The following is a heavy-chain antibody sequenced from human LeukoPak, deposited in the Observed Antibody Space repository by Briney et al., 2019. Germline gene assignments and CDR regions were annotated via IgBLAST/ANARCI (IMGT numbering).Heavy chain of an antibody. Sequence: SQTLSLTCTVSGGSISSGGYYWSWIRQHPGKGLEWIGYIYYSGSTYYNPSLKSRVTISVDTSKNQFSLKLSSVTAADTAVYYCARDPQGVVTTRGEYYYGMDVWGQGTTVTVSS. V-gene: IGHV4-31*03. CDR2: IYYSGST. CDR1: GGSISSGGYY. J-gene: IGHJ6*02. CDR3: ARDPQGVVTTRGEYYYGMDV. D-gene: IGHD4-17*01.